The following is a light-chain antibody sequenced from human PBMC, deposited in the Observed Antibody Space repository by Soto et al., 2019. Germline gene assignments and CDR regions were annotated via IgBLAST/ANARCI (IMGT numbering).Light chain of an antibody. CDR2: GAS. V-gene: IGKV3-20*01. J-gene: IGKJ1*01. Sequence: EIVLTQSPATLSLSAWERATLSCGASHSVSSYLAWYQQKPDQAPRLLIYGASSRATGIPDRFSGSGSGTDVTLTISRLEHEDFAVYYCQQYGSSPRTFGQGTKVDIK. CDR1: HSVSSY. CDR3: QQYGSSPRT.